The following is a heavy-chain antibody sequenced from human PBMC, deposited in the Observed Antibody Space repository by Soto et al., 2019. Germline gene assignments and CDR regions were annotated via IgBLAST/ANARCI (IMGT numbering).Heavy chain of an antibody. CDR3: AGGIAAASFDY. V-gene: IGHV3-33*01. Sequence: GGSLRLSCAASGFTFSSYGMHWVRQAPGKGLEWVAVIWYDGSNKYYADSVKGRFTISRNNSKNTLYLQMNSLRAEDTAVYYCAGGIAAASFDYWGQGTLVTVSS. CDR1: GFTFSSYG. J-gene: IGHJ4*02. D-gene: IGHD6-13*01. CDR2: IWYDGSNK.